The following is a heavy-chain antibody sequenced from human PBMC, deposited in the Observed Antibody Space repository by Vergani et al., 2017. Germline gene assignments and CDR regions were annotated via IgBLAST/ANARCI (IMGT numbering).Heavy chain of an antibody. CDR2: ISAYNGNT. CDR3: ARDLGDGDLDY. J-gene: IGHJ4*02. D-gene: IGHD4-17*01. V-gene: IGHV1-18*01. CDR1: GYTFTSYG. Sequence: QVQLVQSGAEVKKPGASVKVSCKASGYTFTSYGISWVRQAPGQGLEWMGWISAYNGNTNYAQKFQGRVTITRDTSASTAYMELSSLRSEDTAVYYCARDLGDGDLDYWGQGTLVTVSS.